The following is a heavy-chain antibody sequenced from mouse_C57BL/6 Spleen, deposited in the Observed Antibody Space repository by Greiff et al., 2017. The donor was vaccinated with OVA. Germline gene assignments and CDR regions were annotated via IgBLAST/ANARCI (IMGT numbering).Heavy chain of an antibody. CDR1: GYTFPSYW. J-gene: IGHJ1*03. CDR3: ASGHGSSYGYFDV. CDR2: INPSSGYT. Sequence: LQQSGAELAKPGASVKLSCKASGYTFPSYWMHWVKQRPGQGLEWIGYINPSSGYTKYNQKFKDKATLTADKSSSTAYMQLSSLTYEDSAVYYCASGHGSSYGYFDVWGTGTTVTVSS. D-gene: IGHD1-1*01. V-gene: IGHV1-7*01.